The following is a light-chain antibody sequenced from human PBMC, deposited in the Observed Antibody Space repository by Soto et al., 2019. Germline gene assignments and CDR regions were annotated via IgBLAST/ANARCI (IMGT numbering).Light chain of an antibody. CDR1: TSDIGFYDY. CDR3: SSYSTSYFYL. CDR2: GVT. J-gene: IGLJ1*01. V-gene: IGLV2-14*01. Sequence: QSALSHPASVSWSPGDSLTISCTGTTSDIGFYDYVSWYQQYPGKAPKLLIYGVTIRPSGISNRFSGSKPGSTASLTISGLRDEEEADYYCSSYSTSYFYLFGSGTKVTVL.